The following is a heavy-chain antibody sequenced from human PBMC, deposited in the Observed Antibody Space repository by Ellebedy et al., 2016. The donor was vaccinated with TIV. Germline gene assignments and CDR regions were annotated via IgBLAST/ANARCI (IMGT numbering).Heavy chain of an antibody. V-gene: IGHV3-23*01. CDR1: GFSFSNFA. CDR3: AKLDSSGYYYGRFDY. D-gene: IGHD3-22*01. J-gene: IGHJ4*02. Sequence: GGSLRLSCGASGFSFSNFAMTWVRQAPGKGLEWVSSISASGISTDYADSVRGRVTISRDNSRNTLYLQMDSRRADDTAVYYCAKLDSSGYYYGRFDYWGQGTLVTVSS. CDR2: ISASGIST.